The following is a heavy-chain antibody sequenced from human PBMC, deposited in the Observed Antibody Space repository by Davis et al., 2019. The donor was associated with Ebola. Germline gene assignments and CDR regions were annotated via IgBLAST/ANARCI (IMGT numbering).Heavy chain of an antibody. D-gene: IGHD6-19*01. J-gene: IGHJ4*02. Sequence: GGSLRLSCAASGFTFSSYGMHWVRQAPGKGLEWVAVISYDGSNKYYADSVKGRFTISRDNSKNTLYLQMNSLRAEDTAVYYCAKWTFSSGFSVFDYWGQGTLVTVSS. CDR1: GFTFSSYG. CDR3: AKWTFSSGFSVFDY. V-gene: IGHV3-30*18. CDR2: ISYDGSNK.